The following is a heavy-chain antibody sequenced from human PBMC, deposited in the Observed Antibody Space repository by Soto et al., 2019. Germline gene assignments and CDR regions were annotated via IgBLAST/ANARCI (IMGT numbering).Heavy chain of an antibody. CDR1: GGSISSSIYY. J-gene: IGHJ2*01. Sequence: SDTRSLTWTVSGGSISSSIYYWVWVRQPPGKVLEWIGSIYYSGSTYYNPSLKSRVTISVDTSKNQFSLKLSSVTAADTAVYYCARTYYYDSSGYYGLGYFDLWGRGTLVTVSS. D-gene: IGHD3-22*01. V-gene: IGHV4-39*01. CDR2: IYYSGST. CDR3: ARTYYYDSSGYYGLGYFDL.